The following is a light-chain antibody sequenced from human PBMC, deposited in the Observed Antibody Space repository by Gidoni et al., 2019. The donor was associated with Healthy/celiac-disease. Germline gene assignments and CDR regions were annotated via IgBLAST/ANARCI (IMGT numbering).Light chain of an antibody. CDR1: QSVRSSY. J-gene: IGKJ1*01. Sequence: ESVLTQTPGTLSLSPGERATLSCRASQSVRSSYLAWYQQKPGQAPRLLIYGASSRATGIPDRFSGSGSGTDFPLTISRLEPEDFAVYSCQQYGSSQWTFXXXTKVEIK. V-gene: IGKV3-20*01. CDR3: QQYGSSQWT. CDR2: GAS.